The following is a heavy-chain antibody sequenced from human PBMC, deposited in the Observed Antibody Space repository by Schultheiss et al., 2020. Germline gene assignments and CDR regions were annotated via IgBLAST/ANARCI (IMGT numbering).Heavy chain of an antibody. V-gene: IGHV4-34*01. CDR1: GGSFSGYY. CDR3: ARCRQNNWFDP. CDR2: IYYSGST. J-gene: IGHJ5*02. Sequence: SETLSLTCAVYGGSFSGYYWSWIRQPPGKGLEWIGSIYYSGSTYYNPSLKSRVTISVDTSKNQFSLKLSSVTAADTAVYYCARCRQNNWFDPWGQGTLGTVAS.